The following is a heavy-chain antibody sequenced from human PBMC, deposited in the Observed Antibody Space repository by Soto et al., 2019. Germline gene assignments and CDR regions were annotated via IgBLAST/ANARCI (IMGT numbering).Heavy chain of an antibody. CDR3: ARGPRYCSSTSCFSGVTWFDP. Sequence: ASVKVSCKASGYTVTSYGISWVRQAPGQGLEWMGWISSYNGNTNYAQKVQGRVTMTTDTSTSTTYMELRSPRSDDTAVYYCARGPRYCSSTSCFSGVTWFDPWGQGTLVTVSS. J-gene: IGHJ5*02. CDR1: GYTVTSYG. CDR2: ISSYNGNT. D-gene: IGHD2-2*01. V-gene: IGHV1-18*04.